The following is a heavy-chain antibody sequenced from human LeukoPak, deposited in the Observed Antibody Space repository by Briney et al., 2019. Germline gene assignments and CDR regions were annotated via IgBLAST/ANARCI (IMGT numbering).Heavy chain of an antibody. CDR1: GSTFDDYA. D-gene: IGHD3-22*01. CDR3: AKEGYYYDSSGYRAYYYYMDV. J-gene: IGHJ6*03. V-gene: IGHV3-43*02. CDR2: ISGDGGST. Sequence: GGSLRLSCAASGSTFDDYAMHWVRQAPGKGLEWVSLISGDGGSTYYADSVKGRFTISRDNSKNSLYLQMNSLRTEDTALYYCAKEGYYYDSSGYRAYYYYMDVWGKGTTVTVSS.